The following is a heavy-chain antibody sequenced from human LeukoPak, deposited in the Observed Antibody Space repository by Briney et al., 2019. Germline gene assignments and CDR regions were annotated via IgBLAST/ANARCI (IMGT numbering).Heavy chain of an antibody. CDR1: GGTFNNFA. V-gene: IGHV1-46*02. CDR2: INPSGGST. J-gene: IGHJ4*02. Sequence: ASVKVSCKASGGTFNNFAFSWVRQAPGQGLEWMGIINPSGGSTSYAQKFQGRVTMTRDTSTSTVYMELSSLRSEDTAVYYCARSSNWDTMIVNYWGQGTLVTVSS. D-gene: IGHD3-22*01. CDR3: ARSSNWDTMIVNY.